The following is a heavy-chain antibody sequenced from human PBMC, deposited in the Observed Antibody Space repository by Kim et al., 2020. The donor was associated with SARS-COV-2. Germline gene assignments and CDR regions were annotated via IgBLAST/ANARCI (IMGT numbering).Heavy chain of an antibody. CDR2: ISYDGSHK. CDR3: APAREVRGVTQQIFDY. V-gene: IGHV3-30*03. CDR1: GFTFSSYG. J-gene: IGHJ4*01. D-gene: IGHD3-10*01. Sequence: GGSLRLSCAASGFTFSSYGMHWVRQAPGKGLECVAVISYDGSHKYYADSVKGRFTISRDNSKNTLYLQMNSLSAADTAVYYCAPAREVRGVTQQIFDYWG.